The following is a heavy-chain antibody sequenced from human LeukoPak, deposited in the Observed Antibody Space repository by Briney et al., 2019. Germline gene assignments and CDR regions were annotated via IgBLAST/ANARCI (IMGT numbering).Heavy chain of an antibody. V-gene: IGHV4-34*01. CDR3: ARRYGSSSLWAY. CDR2: INHSGST. J-gene: IGHJ4*02. D-gene: IGHD6-6*01. CDR1: GGSFSGYY. Sequence: PSETLSLTCAVYGGSFSGYYWSWIRQPPGKGLEWIGEINHSGSTNYNPSLKSRVTISVDTSKNQFSLKLSSVTAADTAVYYCARRYGSSSLWAYWGQGTLVTVSS.